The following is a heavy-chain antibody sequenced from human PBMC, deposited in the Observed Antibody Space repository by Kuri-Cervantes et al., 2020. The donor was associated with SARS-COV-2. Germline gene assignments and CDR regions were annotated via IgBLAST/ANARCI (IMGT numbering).Heavy chain of an antibody. D-gene: IGHD2-15*01. Sequence: ETLSLTCAASGFTFSSYSMNWVRQAPGKGLEWVSYISSSSSTIYYADSVKGRFTISRDNAKNSLYLQMNSLKTEDTAVYYCTTRYCSGGSCPQEGWFDPWGQGTLVTVSS. V-gene: IGHV3-48*01. CDR2: ISSSSSTI. J-gene: IGHJ5*02. CDR3: TTRYCSGGSCPQEGWFDP. CDR1: GFTFSSYS.